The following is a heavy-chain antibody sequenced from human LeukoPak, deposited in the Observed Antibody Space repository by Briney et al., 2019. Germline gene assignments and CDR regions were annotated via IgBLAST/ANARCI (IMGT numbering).Heavy chain of an antibody. V-gene: IGHV3-23*01. CDR1: GFTFSTSA. CDR3: TKRAEFGGFDP. J-gene: IGHJ5*02. D-gene: IGHD3-10*01. Sequence: GGSLRPSCAASGFTFSTSAMSWVRQAPGKGLEWVSSISATVGNTYYADSVKGRFTISRDNSNHTLYLQMNSLTAEDTAVYYCTKRAEFGGFDPWGQGTLVTVSS. CDR2: ISATVGNT.